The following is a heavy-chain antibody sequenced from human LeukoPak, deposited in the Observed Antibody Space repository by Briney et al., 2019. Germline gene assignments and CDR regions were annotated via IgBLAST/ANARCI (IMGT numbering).Heavy chain of an antibody. J-gene: IGHJ5*02. D-gene: IGHD2-2*01. CDR1: GGSISSYY. CDR3: ARDMRALIPAATSNWFDP. CDR2: IYTSGST. Sequence: SETLSLTCTVSGGSISSYYWSWIRQPAGKGLEWIGRIYTSGSTNYNPSLKSRVTMSVDTSKNQFSLKLSSVTAVDTAVYYCARDMRALIPAATSNWFDPWGKGTLVTVSS. V-gene: IGHV4-4*07.